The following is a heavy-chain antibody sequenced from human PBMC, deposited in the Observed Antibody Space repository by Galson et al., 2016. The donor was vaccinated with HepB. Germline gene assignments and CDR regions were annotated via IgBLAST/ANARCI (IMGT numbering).Heavy chain of an antibody. J-gene: IGHJ4*02. CDR2: IAYDGSNK. CDR3: ARAGWQWLVPSDY. D-gene: IGHD6-19*01. Sequence: SLRLSCAASGFTLRSYAMHWVRQAPGRGLEWVALIAYDGSNKYYADSVKGRFTISRDNSKNTLFLQMNSLRVEDTAIYYCARAGWQWLVPSDYWGQGTLVTVSS. V-gene: IGHV3-30-3*01. CDR1: GFTLRSYA.